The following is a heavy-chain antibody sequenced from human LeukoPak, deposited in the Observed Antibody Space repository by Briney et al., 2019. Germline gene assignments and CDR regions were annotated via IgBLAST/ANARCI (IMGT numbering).Heavy chain of an antibody. V-gene: IGHV3-66*01. CDR2: IYSDGST. CDR3: ARSRFYDGSGYLPAFDI. D-gene: IGHD3-22*01. Sequence: GGSLRLSCAASGITVSSNYMSWVRQAPGKGLEWVSVIYSDGSTYYADSVKGRFTISRDNSKNTLFLQMNSLGVEDPAVYYCARSRFYDGSGYLPAFDIWGQGTMVTVSS. J-gene: IGHJ3*02. CDR1: GITVSSNY.